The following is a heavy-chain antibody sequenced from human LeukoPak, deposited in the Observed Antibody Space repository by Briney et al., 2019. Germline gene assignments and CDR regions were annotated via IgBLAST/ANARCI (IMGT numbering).Heavy chain of an antibody. CDR3: ARDLGEALGYSYGYDYYYMDV. J-gene: IGHJ6*03. CDR1: GGSISSHY. V-gene: IGHV4-59*11. Sequence: PSETLSLTCPVSGGSISSHYWSWIRQPPGKGLEWMGYIYSSGSNNYNPSLKSRVTISVDKSKNQFSLKQSSVTAADTAVYYCARDLGEALGYSYGYDYYYMDVWGKGTTVTVSS. D-gene: IGHD5-18*01. CDR2: IYSSGSN.